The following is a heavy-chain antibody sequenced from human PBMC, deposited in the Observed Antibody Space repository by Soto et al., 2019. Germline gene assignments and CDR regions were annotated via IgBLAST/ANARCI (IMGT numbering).Heavy chain of an antibody. CDR1: GLMFSDYA. J-gene: IGHJ6*02. D-gene: IGHD3-10*01. V-gene: IGHV3-9*01. CDR3: VKDVSPGGADV. CDR2: IYWNGGGT. Sequence: GGSLRLSCGASGLMFSDYAMNWVRKPPGKGLEWVSGIYWNGGGTGYADSVKGRFTISIDKAQNFLYLQMNSLRPEDTAFYYCVKDVSPGGADVWGQGTTVTVSS.